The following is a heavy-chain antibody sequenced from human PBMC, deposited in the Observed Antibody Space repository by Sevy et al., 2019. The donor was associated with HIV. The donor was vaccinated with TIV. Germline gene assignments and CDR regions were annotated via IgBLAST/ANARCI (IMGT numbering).Heavy chain of an antibody. V-gene: IGHV3-15*01. CDR1: GFTFSNAW. Sequence: GGSLRLSCAASGFTFSNAWMSWVRQAPGKGLEWVGRIKIKTDGGITDYAAPVKGRFTISRDDSKNRLYLQMNSLKTEDPAVDYCTTQDIVVVPAATAGLDVWGQGTTVTVSS. D-gene: IGHD2-2*01. J-gene: IGHJ6*02. CDR3: TTQDIVVVPAATAGLDV. CDR2: IKIKTDGGIT.